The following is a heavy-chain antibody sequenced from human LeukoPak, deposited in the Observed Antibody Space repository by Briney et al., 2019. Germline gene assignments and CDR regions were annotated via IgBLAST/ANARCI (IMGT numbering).Heavy chain of an antibody. CDR2: ISSSSSYI. CDR3: ARVPRGGELWGAPDC. Sequence: GGSLRLSCAASGFTFSSYAMSWVRQAPGKGLEWVSSISSSSSYIYYADSVKGRFTISRDNAKNSLYLQMNSLRAEDTAVYYCARVPRGGELWGAPDCWGQGTLVTVSS. D-gene: IGHD2-21*01. V-gene: IGHV3-21*01. J-gene: IGHJ4*02. CDR1: GFTFSSYA.